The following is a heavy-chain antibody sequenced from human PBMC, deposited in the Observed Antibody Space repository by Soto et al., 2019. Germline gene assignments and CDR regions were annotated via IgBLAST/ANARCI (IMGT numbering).Heavy chain of an antibody. J-gene: IGHJ5*02. Sequence: SETLSLTCAVYGGSFSGYYWSWIRQPPGKGLEWIGEINHSGSTNYNPSLKSRVTISVDTSKNQFSLKLSSVTAADTAVYYCARVLRFLEWSPDAYNWFDHWGQGTLVTSPQ. D-gene: IGHD3-3*01. V-gene: IGHV4-34*01. CDR3: ARVLRFLEWSPDAYNWFDH. CDR1: GGSFSGYY. CDR2: INHSGST.